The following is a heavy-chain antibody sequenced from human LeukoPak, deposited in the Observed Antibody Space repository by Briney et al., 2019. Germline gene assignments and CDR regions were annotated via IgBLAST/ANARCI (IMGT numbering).Heavy chain of an antibody. CDR3: ARWLELMRNFDW. CDR2: IKQDGSEK. CDR1: GFTFSDYW. D-gene: IGHD5-24*01. Sequence: TGGSLRLYCVGSGFTFSDYWMSWVRQAPGKGLEWVANIKQDGSEKDYVDALKGRFTISRDNAKNSLYLQMNSLRAEDTAVYYCARWLELMRNFDWWGQGTLVTVSS. V-gene: IGHV3-7*01. J-gene: IGHJ4*02.